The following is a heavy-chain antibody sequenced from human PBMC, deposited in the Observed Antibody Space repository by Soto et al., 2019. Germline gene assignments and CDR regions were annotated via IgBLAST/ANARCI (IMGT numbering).Heavy chain of an antibody. CDR1: GYGFTTYG. CDR3: ARGRYGDY. V-gene: IGHV1-18*01. Sequence: QVHLVQSGAEVKKPGASVKVSCKGSGYGFTTYGITWVRQAPGQGLEWMAWISAHNGNTNYAQKLQGRVTVTRDTSTSTAYMELRSLRSDDTAVYYCARGRYGDYWGQGARVTVSP. J-gene: IGHJ4*02. D-gene: IGHD1-1*01. CDR2: ISAHNGNT.